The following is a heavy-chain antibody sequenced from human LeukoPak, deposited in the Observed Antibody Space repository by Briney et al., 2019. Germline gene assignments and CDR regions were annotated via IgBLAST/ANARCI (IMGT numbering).Heavy chain of an antibody. D-gene: IGHD1-26*01. CDR2: MNPNSGNT. Sequence: ASVKVSCKASGFTFTNYGINWVRQATGQGLEWMGWMNPNSGNTGYAQKFQGRVTMTRNTSISTAYMELSSLRSEDTAVYYCARESGSYFDYWGQGTVVTVSS. V-gene: IGHV1-8*02. CDR3: ARESGSYFDY. CDR1: GFTFTNYG. J-gene: IGHJ4*02.